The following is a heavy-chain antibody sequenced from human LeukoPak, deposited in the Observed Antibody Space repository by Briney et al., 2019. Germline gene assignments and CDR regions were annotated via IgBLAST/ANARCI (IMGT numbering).Heavy chain of an antibody. D-gene: IGHD3/OR15-3a*01. CDR1: GGSISSYY. V-gene: IGHV4-59*01. Sequence: PSETLSRTCTVSGGSISSYYWSWIRQPPGKGLEWIGYIYYSGSTNYNPSLKSRVTISVDTSKNQFSLKLSSVTAADTAVYYCARSTYDFALDYWGQGTLVTVSS. J-gene: IGHJ4*02. CDR2: IYYSGST. CDR3: ARSTYDFALDY.